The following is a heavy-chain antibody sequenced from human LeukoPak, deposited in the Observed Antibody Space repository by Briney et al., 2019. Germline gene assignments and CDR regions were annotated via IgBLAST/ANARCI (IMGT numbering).Heavy chain of an antibody. CDR3: ARNQGYDFWSAADY. D-gene: IGHD3-3*01. CDR1: GFTFDDYA. Sequence: GGSLRLSCAASGFTFDDYAMSWVRQAPGKGLEWVSGLNWNGGNTGYADSVKGRFTISRDNAKNSLYLQMNSLRAEDTALYYCARNQGYDFWSAADYWGQGTLVTVSS. CDR2: LNWNGGNT. V-gene: IGHV3-20*04. J-gene: IGHJ4*02.